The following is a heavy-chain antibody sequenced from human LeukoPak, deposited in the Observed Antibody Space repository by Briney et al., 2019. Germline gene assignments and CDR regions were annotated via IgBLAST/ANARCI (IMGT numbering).Heavy chain of an antibody. V-gene: IGHV3-48*01. CDR1: GPTSTSYS. J-gene: IGHJ5*02. Sequence: GQSLTPSSPVSGPTSTSYSTKCVRHAPEKVREWVSSTSRSSSTTNYADSVKGRFTITRDNAKNSLYLEMNSLRAEDTAVFYCARCGYSSSTWFDPWGQGTLVTVSS. D-gene: IGHD6-13*01. CDR2: TSRSSSTT. CDR3: ARCGYSSSTWFDP.